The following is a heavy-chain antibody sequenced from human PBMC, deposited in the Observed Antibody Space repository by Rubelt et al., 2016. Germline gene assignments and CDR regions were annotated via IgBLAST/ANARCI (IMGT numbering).Heavy chain of an antibody. CDR1: GGSFSGYY. J-gene: IGHJ6*02. CDR2: INHSGST. CDR3: ARGRRGSSSWLGRDYYGMDV. V-gene: IGHV4-34*01. Sequence: QVQLQQWGAGLLKPSETLSLTCAVYGGSFSGYYWSWIRQPPGKGLEWIGEINHSGSTNYNPSLKSRVTRSVGWSKNQFSRKLSSVTAADTAVYYCARGRRGSSSWLGRDYYGMDVWGQGTTVTVSS. D-gene: IGHD6-13*01.